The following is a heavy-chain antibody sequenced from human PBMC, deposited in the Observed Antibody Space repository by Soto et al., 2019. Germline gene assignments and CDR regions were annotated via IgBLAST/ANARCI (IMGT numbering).Heavy chain of an antibody. CDR1: GFTFRSYS. J-gene: IGHJ4*02. CDR2: ISSGGDTK. D-gene: IGHD5-18*01. V-gene: IGHV3-48*01. Sequence: GGSLRLSCAVSGFTFRSYSMHWVRQSPGKGLEWISYISSGGDTKYYADSVTGRFTISRDNAKNSLFLQMSSLRAEDTAVYYCARVIGRGYSYGVGLWGQGTLVTVSS. CDR3: ARVIGRGYSYGVGL.